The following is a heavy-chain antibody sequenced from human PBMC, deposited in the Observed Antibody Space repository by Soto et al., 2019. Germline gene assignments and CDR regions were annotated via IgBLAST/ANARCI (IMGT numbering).Heavy chain of an antibody. CDR2: ISYDGSNK. CDR1: GFTFSSYA. V-gene: IGHV3-30-3*01. CDR3: ARDSSEYYDFWSGYYIKGMDV. Sequence: QVQLVESGGGVVQPGRSLRLSCAASGFTFSSYAMHWVRQAPGKGLEWVAVISYDGSNKYYADSVKGRFTISRDNSKNTLYLQMNSLRAEDTAVYYCARDSSEYYDFWSGYYIKGMDVGGQGTTVTVSS. D-gene: IGHD3-3*01. J-gene: IGHJ6*02.